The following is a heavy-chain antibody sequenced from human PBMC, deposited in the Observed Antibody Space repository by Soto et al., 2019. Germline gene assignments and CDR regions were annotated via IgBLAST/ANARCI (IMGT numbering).Heavy chain of an antibody. CDR2: ISYDGSDK. Sequence: PGGSLILSCAASGFTFSSYSMHWVRQAPGKGLEWVALISYDGSDKDYADSVKGRFTIYRDNSMNTLYLQMNTLRVEDTAVYYCAKVSSSWYAGFFDLWGQGTLVTVSS. J-gene: IGHJ4*02. CDR3: AKVSSSWYAGFFDL. V-gene: IGHV3-30-3*01. CDR1: GFTFSSYS. D-gene: IGHD6-13*01.